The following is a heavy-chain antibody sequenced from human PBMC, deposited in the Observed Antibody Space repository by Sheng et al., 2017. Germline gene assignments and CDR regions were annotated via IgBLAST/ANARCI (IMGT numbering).Heavy chain of an antibody. CDR3: ARKACSSTSCYPYYYYYDGR. Sequence: QVQLVQSGAEVKKPGSSVRVSCRSSGGAFSHYGINWVRQAPGQGLEWMGGIIPIFGTANYAQKFQGRVTITADESTSTAYMELSSLRSEDTAVYYCARKACSSTSCYPYYYYYDGRLGPRDHGHRLL. CDR2: IIPIFGTA. CDR1: GGAFSHYG. V-gene: IGHV1-69*13. D-gene: IGHD2-2*01. J-gene: IGHJ6*02.